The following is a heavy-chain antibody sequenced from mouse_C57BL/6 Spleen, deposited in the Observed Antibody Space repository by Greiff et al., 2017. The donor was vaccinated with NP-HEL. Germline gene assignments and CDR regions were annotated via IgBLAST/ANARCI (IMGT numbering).Heavy chain of an antibody. Sequence: EVKVVESGGGLVQPGGSLKLSCAASGFTFSDYGMAWVRQAPRKGPEWVAFISNLAYSIYYADTVTGRFTISRENAKNTLYLEMSSLRSEDTAMYYCARQDKGFAYWGQGTLVTVSA. V-gene: IGHV5-15*01. D-gene: IGHD3-3*01. CDR1: GFTFSDYG. CDR3: ARQDKGFAY. J-gene: IGHJ3*01. CDR2: ISNLAYSI.